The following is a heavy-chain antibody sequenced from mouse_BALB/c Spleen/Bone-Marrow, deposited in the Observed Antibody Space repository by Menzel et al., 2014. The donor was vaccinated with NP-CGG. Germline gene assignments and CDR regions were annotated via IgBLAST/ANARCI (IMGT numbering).Heavy chain of an antibody. V-gene: IGHV1-7*01. CDR3: ARRDGSSYSFVY. Sequence: VQLQQSGAELAKPGASVKMSCKASGYTFTNYWMHWVKQRPGQGLEWIGYINPSTGYTEYNQKFKDKATLTADKSSSTAYMQLSRLTSEDSAVYYCARRDGSSYSFVYWGQGTLVTVSA. D-gene: IGHD1-1*01. CDR1: GYTFTNYW. J-gene: IGHJ3*01. CDR2: INPSTGYT.